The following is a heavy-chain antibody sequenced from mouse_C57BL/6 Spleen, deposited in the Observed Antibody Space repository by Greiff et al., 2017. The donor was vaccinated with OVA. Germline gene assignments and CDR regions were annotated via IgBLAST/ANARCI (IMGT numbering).Heavy chain of an antibody. CDR2: INPSTGGT. Sequence: VQLQQSGPELVKPGASVKISCKASGYSFTGYYMNWVKQSPEKSLEWIGEINPSTGGTTYNQKFKAKATLTVDKSSSTAYMQLKSLTSEDSAVYYCASYYGNPLADWGQGTLVTVSA. V-gene: IGHV1-42*01. D-gene: IGHD2-1*01. CDR1: GYSFTGYY. CDR3: ASYYGNPLAD. J-gene: IGHJ3*01.